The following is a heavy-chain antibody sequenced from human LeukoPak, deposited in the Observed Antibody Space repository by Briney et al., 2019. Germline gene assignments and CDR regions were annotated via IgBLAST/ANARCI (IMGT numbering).Heavy chain of an antibody. CDR1: GYTFTSYY. D-gene: IGHD1-1*01. Sequence: ASVKVSCKASGYTFTSYYMHWVRQAPGQGLEWMGIINPSGGSTSYAQKFQGRVTMTRDTSTSTVYMELSSLRSEDTAVYYWARGNVERRSRRCFVYWGRGTLVTVCS. CDR3: ARGNVERRSRRCFVY. CDR2: INPSGGST. J-gene: IGHJ4*02. V-gene: IGHV1-46*03.